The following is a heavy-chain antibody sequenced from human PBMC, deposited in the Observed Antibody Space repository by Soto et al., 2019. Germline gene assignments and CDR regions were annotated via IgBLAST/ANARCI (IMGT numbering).Heavy chain of an antibody. CDR2: IYHSGST. J-gene: IGHJ6*02. V-gene: IGHV4-4*02. CDR3: ATITPMVRGVNIARGMDV. CDR1: GGSISSSNW. D-gene: IGHD3-10*01. Sequence: SETLSLTCAVSGGSISSSNWWSWVRQPPGKGLEWIGEIYHSGSTNYNPSLKSRVTISVDKSKNQFSLKLSSVTAADTAVYYCATITPMVRGVNIARGMDVWGQGTTVTVSS.